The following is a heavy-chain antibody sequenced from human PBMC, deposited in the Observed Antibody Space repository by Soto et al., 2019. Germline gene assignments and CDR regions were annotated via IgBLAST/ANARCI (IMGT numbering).Heavy chain of an antibody. Sequence: VPLVESGGDLVKPGGSLRLSCTASGLKFSDAWMSWVRQVPGKGLEWVGRMKSKGSGGTTDYAAPVKGRFTISRDDSKNTVYLQMNSLEIEDSAMYYCCWCGSINYYFNQWGQGTLVTVSS. D-gene: IGHD2-8*01. J-gene: IGHJ4*02. V-gene: IGHV3-15*01. CDR3: CWCGSINYYFNQ. CDR2: MKSKGSGGTT. CDR1: GLKFSDAW.